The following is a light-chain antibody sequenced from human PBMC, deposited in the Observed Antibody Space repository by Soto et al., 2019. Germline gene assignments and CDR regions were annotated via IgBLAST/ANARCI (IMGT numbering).Light chain of an antibody. J-gene: IGKJ4*01. CDR3: QQYDNWLT. V-gene: IGKV3-15*01. CDR1: QSVGSN. Sequence: EIVMTQSPATLSVSPGERATLSCRASQSVGSNLAWYQQRPGQAPRVLIYGASTRATGIPDRFSGSGSGTDFTLTISSLQSEDFAVYFCQQYDNWLTFGGGTKVEIK. CDR2: GAS.